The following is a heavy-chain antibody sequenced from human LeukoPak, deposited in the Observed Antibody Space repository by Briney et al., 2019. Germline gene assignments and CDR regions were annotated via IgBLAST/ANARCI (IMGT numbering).Heavy chain of an antibody. CDR3: ARIAARQYNWFDP. CDR2: IYIGDTT. CDR1: GFTVSSNY. Sequence: GGSLRLSCAASGFTVSSNYMAWVRQAPGKGLEWVSVIYIGDTTHYADSVKGRFTISRDNAKNTLYLQMNSLRAEDTAVYYCARIAARQYNWFDPWGQGTLVTVSS. D-gene: IGHD6-6*01. J-gene: IGHJ5*02. V-gene: IGHV3-53*01.